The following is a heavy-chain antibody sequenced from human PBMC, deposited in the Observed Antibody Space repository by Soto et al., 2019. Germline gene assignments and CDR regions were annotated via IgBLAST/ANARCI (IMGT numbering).Heavy chain of an antibody. CDR3: ASKYQLQYGGWYYYYGMDV. V-gene: IGHV4-39*01. J-gene: IGHJ6*02. D-gene: IGHD2-2*02. Sequence: SETLSLTCTVSGGSISSSSYYWGWIRQPPGKGLEWIGSIYYSGSTYYNPSLKSRVTISVDTSKNQFSLKLSSVTAADTAVYYCASKYQLQYGGWYYYYGMDVWGQGTTVTVSS. CDR2: IYYSGST. CDR1: GGSISSSSYY.